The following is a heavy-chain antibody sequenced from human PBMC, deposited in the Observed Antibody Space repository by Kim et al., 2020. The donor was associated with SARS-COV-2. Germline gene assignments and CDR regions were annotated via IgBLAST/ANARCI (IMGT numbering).Heavy chain of an antibody. CDR3: ARRLADTKDDFWSGYYYYYYGMDV. CDR2: IYYSGST. V-gene: IGHV4-39*01. Sequence: SETLSLTCTVSGGSISSSSYYWGWIRQPPGKGLEWIGSIYYSGSTYYNPSLKSRVTISVDTSKNQFSLKLSSVTAADTAVYYCARRLADTKDDFWSGYYYYYYGMDVWGQGTTVTVSS. J-gene: IGHJ6*02. CDR1: GGSISSSSYY. D-gene: IGHD3-3*01.